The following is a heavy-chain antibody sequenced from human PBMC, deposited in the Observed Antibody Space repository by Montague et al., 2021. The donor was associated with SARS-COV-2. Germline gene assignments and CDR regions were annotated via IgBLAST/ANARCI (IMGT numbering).Heavy chain of an antibody. CDR1: GFSLTNRGVG. V-gene: IGHV2-5*01. Sequence: PALVKPTQTLTLTCTFSGFSLTNRGVGVGWVRQPPGKALEWLALIYWNEDKRNSPYLKDRLTITKDTSKNQVILTMTNMDPEDTATYYCARSARDCSGLNCYLFLDYWGQGTLVTVSS. J-gene: IGHJ4*02. CDR2: IYWNEDK. CDR3: ARSARDCSGLNCYLFLDY. D-gene: IGHD2-15*01.